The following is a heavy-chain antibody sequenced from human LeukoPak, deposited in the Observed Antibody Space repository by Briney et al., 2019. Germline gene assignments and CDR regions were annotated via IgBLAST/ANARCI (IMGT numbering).Heavy chain of an antibody. CDR1: GFIFRNYG. V-gene: IGHV3-23*05. J-gene: IGHJ6*02. CDR3: AHLVWEYVGGLDV. Sequence: PGGSLRLSCAASGFIFRNYGMNWVRQAPGKGLEWVSGIYTNGNTRYADSVRGRFTISRDNSKNTLYLQMHSLRVDDMAVYYCAHLVWEYVGGLDVWGQGTTVTVSS. CDR2: IYTNGNT. D-gene: IGHD3/OR15-3a*01.